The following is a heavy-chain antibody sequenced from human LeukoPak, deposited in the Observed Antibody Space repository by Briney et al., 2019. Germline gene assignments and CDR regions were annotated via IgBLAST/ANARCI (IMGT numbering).Heavy chain of an antibody. CDR2: ITFSSSHI. Sequence: GGSLRLSCAASGFTFSGYVMTWVRQAPGKGLECVSSITFSSSHIYYADSVKGRFTISRDNTKDSLYLQMNSLRAEDTAVYYCARVVLGRDDAFDIWGQGTMVTVSS. V-gene: IGHV3-21*01. CDR3: ARVVLGRDDAFDI. D-gene: IGHD7-27*01. CDR1: GFTFSGYV. J-gene: IGHJ3*02.